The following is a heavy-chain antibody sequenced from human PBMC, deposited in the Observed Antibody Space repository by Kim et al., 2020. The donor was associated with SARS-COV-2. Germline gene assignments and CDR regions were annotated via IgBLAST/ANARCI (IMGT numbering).Heavy chain of an antibody. CDR2: IRSKAYGGTT. V-gene: IGHV3-49*03. J-gene: IGHJ1*01. Sequence: GGSLRLSCTASGFTFGDYAMSWFRQAPGKGLEWVGFIRSKAYGGTTEYAASVKGRFTISRDDSKSIAYLQMNSLKTEDTAVYYCTRCSRDYGDQYFQHWGQGTLVTVSS. CDR1: GFTFGDYA. D-gene: IGHD4-17*01. CDR3: TRCSRDYGDQYFQH.